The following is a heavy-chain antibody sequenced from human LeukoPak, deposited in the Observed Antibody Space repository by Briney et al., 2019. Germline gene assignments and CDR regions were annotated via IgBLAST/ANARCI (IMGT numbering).Heavy chain of an antibody. D-gene: IGHD6-13*01. J-gene: IGHJ3*02. CDR1: GYSISSGYY. Sequence: QPSETLSLTCTVSGYSISSGYYWGWIRQPPGKGLEWIGSIYHSGSTYYNPSPKSRVTISVDTSKNQFSLKLSSVTAADTAVYYCARSYSSSWCDAFDIWGQGTMVTVSS. V-gene: IGHV4-38-2*02. CDR2: IYHSGST. CDR3: ARSYSSSWCDAFDI.